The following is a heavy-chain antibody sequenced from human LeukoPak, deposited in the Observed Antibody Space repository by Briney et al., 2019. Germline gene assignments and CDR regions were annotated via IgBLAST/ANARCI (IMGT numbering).Heavy chain of an antibody. CDR3: AGGVGYDSSGYYSIPYFDY. V-gene: IGHV5-51*01. CDR1: GYSFPNYW. D-gene: IGHD3-22*01. CDR2: IYPGDSDT. J-gene: IGHJ4*02. Sequence: GESLKISCKGSGYSFPNYWIGWVRQMPGKGLEWMGIIYPGDSDTRYSPSFQGQVTISADKSISTAYLQWSSLKASDTAMYYCAGGVGYDSSGYYSIPYFDYWGQGTLVTVSS.